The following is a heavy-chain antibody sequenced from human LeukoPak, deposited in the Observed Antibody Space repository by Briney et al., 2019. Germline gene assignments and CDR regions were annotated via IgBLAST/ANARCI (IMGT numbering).Heavy chain of an antibody. CDR1: GFAFSSYW. Sequence: GGSLRLSCAASGFAFSSYWMHWVRQAPGKGLVWVSRINSDGSSTTYADSVKGRFTFSRDNAKNTLYLQMNSLRAEDTAVYYCARARGYGSGSLDYWGQGTLVTVSS. J-gene: IGHJ4*02. V-gene: IGHV3-74*01. CDR3: ARARGYGSGSLDY. D-gene: IGHD3-10*01. CDR2: INSDGSST.